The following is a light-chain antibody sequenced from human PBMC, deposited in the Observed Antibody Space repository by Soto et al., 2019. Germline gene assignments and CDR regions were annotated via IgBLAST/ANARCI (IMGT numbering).Light chain of an antibody. Sequence: QSVLTRPPSVSGAPGQRVTISCTGSSSNIGAGYDVHWYQQLPGTAPKLLIYGNSNRPSGVPDRFSGSKSGTSASLAITGLQAEYEADYYCQSYDSSRSGSGVFGGGTQLTVL. J-gene: IGLJ7*01. CDR2: GNS. CDR3: QSYDSSRSGSGV. V-gene: IGLV1-40*01. CDR1: SSNIGAGYD.